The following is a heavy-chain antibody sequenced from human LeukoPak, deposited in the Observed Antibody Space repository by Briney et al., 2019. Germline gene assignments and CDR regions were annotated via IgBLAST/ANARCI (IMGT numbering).Heavy chain of an antibody. CDR3: ARGDCSSTSCYGGLDY. D-gene: IGHD2-2*01. Sequence: ASVKVSCKASGYTFTSYGISWVRQAPGQGLEWMGWISAYNGNTNYAQKLQGRVTMTTDTSTSTAYMELRSLRSDDTAAYYCARGDCSSTSCYGGLDYWGQGTLVTVSS. V-gene: IGHV1-18*04. CDR1: GYTFTSYG. CDR2: ISAYNGNT. J-gene: IGHJ4*02.